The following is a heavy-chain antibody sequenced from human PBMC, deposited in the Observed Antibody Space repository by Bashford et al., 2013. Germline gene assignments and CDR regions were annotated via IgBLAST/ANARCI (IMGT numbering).Heavy chain of an antibody. D-gene: IGHD6-19*01. CDR1: GFTFSDFA. CDR2: ISGDRT. Sequence: HSGGSLRLSCAASGFTFSDFAMTWVREAPGKGLEWVSTISGDRTFYADSVKDRFTISRDNSRNTVFLQMNHLRADDTAVYYCARGVWSSGLDSWGRGTLVTVSS. J-gene: IGHJ4*02. CDR3: ARGVWSSGLDS. V-gene: IGHV3-23*01.